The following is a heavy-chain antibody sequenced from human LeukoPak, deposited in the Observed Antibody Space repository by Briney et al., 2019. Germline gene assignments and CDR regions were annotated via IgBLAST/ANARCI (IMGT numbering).Heavy chain of an antibody. J-gene: IGHJ4*02. D-gene: IGHD2-2*01. Sequence: SVTVSCTASGGTFSSYAISWVRQAPGQGLEWMGGIIPIFGTANYAQKFQGRVTITADESTSTAYMELSSLRSEDTAVYYCASDIVVVPAAPAPGWGQGTLVTVSS. CDR1: GGTFSSYA. CDR3: ASDIVVVPAAPAPG. V-gene: IGHV1-69*13. CDR2: IIPIFGTA.